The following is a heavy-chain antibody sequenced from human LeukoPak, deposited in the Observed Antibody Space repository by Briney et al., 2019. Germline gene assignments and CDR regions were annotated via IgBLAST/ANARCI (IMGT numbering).Heavy chain of an antibody. CDR3: AKNYDFWSGYSNWFDP. D-gene: IGHD3-3*01. Sequence: GGSLRLSCAASGFTFSSYAMSWVRQAPGKGLEWLSAISGSGGSTYYADSVKGRFTISRDNSKNTLYLQMNSLRAEDTAVYYCAKNYDFWSGYSNWFDPWGQGTLVTVSS. V-gene: IGHV3-23*01. CDR2: ISGSGGST. CDR1: GFTFSSYA. J-gene: IGHJ5*02.